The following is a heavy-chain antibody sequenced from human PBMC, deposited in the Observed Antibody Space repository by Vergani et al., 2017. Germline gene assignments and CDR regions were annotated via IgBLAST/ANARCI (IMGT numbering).Heavy chain of an antibody. V-gene: IGHV1-46*01. CDR1: GYTFTSYY. CDR2: INPSGGST. D-gene: IGHD6-6*01. Sequence: QVQLVQSGAEVKKPGASVKVSCKASGYTFTSYYMHWVRQAPGQGREWMGIINPSGGSTSYAQKFQGRVTMTRDTSTSPVYMELSSLRSEDTAVYYCARAPGYSSSSGNWFDPWGQGTLVTVSS. CDR3: ARAPGYSSSSGNWFDP. J-gene: IGHJ5*02.